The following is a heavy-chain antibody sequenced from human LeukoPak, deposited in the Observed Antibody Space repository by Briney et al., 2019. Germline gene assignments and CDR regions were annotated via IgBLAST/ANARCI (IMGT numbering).Heavy chain of an antibody. CDR1: GFNFDDYD. J-gene: IGHJ5*02. D-gene: IGHD1/OR15-1a*01. CDR3: SNALLARKVTTRDNWFGP. CDR2: ISSNSGNI. Sequence: GRSLRLSCAGSGFNFDDYDMHWVRHPPGKGLEWVSSISSNSGNIAYVDSVKGRFTISRDNARNSLYLQMNSLRPEDTALYYCSNALLARKVTTRDNWFGPWGQGTLVTVSS. V-gene: IGHV3-9*01.